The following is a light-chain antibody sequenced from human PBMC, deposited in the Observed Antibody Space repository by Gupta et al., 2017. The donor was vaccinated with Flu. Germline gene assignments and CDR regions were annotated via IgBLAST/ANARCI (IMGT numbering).Light chain of an antibody. CDR2: EDA. J-gene: IGLJ1*01. V-gene: IGLV3-1*01. CDR1: NLADKS. Sequence: SNDLHQPPSVSVLPGQTASIMCSGDNLADKSVSWYQQKSGQSPVLVMYEDAVRPSGVPDRFSGSKSGNIATLTIAGAQSVDEADYYCQRWDTSVYVFGSGTKVTVL. CDR3: QRWDTSVYV.